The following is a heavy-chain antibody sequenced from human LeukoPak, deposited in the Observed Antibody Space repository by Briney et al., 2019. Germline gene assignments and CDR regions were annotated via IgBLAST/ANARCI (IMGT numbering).Heavy chain of an antibody. Sequence: GGSLRLSCAASGFTFRRYAMSWVRQAPGKGLEWVSAISGSGGSTYYADSVKGRFTISRDNSKSTLYLQMNSLRAEDTAVYYCAKGSGSYRGYFDYWGQGTLVTVSS. CDR1: GFTFRRYA. CDR3: AKGSGSYRGYFDY. CDR2: ISGSGGST. D-gene: IGHD1-26*01. V-gene: IGHV3-23*01. J-gene: IGHJ4*02.